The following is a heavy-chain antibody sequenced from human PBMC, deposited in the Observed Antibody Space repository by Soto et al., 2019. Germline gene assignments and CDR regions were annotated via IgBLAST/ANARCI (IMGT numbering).Heavy chain of an antibody. V-gene: IGHV3-11*01. J-gene: IGHJ4*02. D-gene: IGHD3-22*01. CDR3: ARDQGYYDSSGYFDY. CDR1: GFTFSDYY. CDR2: ISSSDKII. Sequence: GGSLRLSCAASGFTFSDYYMSWIRQAPGKGLEWVSYISSSDKIIYYADSVKGRFTISRDNAKSSLYLQMNSLRAEDTAVYYCARDQGYYDSSGYFDYWGQGTLVTVPS.